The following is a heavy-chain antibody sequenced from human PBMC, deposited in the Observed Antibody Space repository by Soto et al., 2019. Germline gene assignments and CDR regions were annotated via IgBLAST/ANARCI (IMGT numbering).Heavy chain of an antibody. Sequence: LSLTCNVSDDSLSTYYWSWIRQPAGKGLEWIGRIYASGSTNYNPSLKGRVTMSVDTSKKQFSLKMISVTAADTAVYYCARSAIPRGGWFRPWGQGVLVTVSS. J-gene: IGHJ5*02. D-gene: IGHD2-21*01. CDR2: IYASGST. CDR1: DDSLSTYY. V-gene: IGHV4-4*07. CDR3: ARSAIPRGGWFRP.